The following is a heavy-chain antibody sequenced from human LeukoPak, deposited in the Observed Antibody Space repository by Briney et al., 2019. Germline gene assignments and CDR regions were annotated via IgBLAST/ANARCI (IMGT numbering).Heavy chain of an antibody. D-gene: IGHD3-10*01. Sequence: SGPALVKPTQTLTLTCTFSGFSLSTSGTCVSWIRQPPGKGLEWIGYIYYTSGTNYNPSLKSRVIISVDTSKNQFSLKLSSVTAADTAVYYCARDWGVATRFGQYYYYMDVWGNGTTVTVSS. CDR3: ARDWGVATRFGQYYYYMDV. J-gene: IGHJ6*03. CDR2: IYYTSGT. CDR1: GFSLSTSGTC. V-gene: IGHV4-61*08.